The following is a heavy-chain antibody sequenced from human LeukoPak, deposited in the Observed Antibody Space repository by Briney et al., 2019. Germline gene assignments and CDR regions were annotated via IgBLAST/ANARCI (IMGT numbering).Heavy chain of an antibody. CDR2: ISSSSSYI. D-gene: IGHD1-14*01. CDR3: ARFEPLDAFDI. V-gene: IGHV3-21*06. J-gene: IGHJ3*02. CDR1: GFTFDSYS. Sequence: GGSLRLSCAASGFTFDSYSIHWVRQAPGKGLEWVSSISSSSSYIYYADSVKGRFTISRDNAKNSLYLQMSSLRAEDTAVYYCARFEPLDAFDIWGQGRMVTVSA.